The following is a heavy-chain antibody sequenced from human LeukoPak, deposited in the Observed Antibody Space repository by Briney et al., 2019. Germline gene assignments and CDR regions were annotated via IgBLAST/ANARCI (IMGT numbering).Heavy chain of an antibody. CDR3: AKDRGSSWPEYFQH. CDR2: IRYDGSNK. J-gene: IGHJ1*01. Sequence: PGGSLRLSCAASGFTFSSYGMHWVRQVPGKGLEWVAFIRYDGSNKYYADSVKGRFTISRDNSKNTLYLQMNSLRAEDTAVYYCAKDRGSSWPEYFQHWGQGTLVTVSS. D-gene: IGHD6-13*01. V-gene: IGHV3-30*02. CDR1: GFTFSSYG.